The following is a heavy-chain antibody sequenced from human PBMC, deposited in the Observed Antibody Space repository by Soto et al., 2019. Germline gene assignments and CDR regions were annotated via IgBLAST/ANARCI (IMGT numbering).Heavy chain of an antibody. J-gene: IGHJ6*03. CDR1: GGSISSYY. Sequence: SETLSLTCTVSGGSISSYYWSWIRQPPGKRLEWIGDIYYSGSTTNYNPSLKSRVTILVDTSKTQFSLKLSSVTAADTAVYYCARYAGKLLHGVDYYYSYMDVWGTGTKVTVS. D-gene: IGHD3-10*01. CDR3: ARYAGKLLHGVDYYYSYMDV. CDR2: IYYSGSTT. V-gene: IGHV4-59*01.